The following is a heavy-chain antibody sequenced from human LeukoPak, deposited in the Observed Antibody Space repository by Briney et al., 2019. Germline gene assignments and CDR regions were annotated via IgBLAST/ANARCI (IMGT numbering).Heavy chain of an antibody. CDR2: IYYSGST. CDR3: ARVRGSSWSSFDY. J-gene: IGHJ4*02. V-gene: IGHV4-61*01. CDR1: GGSISSSSYY. Sequence: SETLSLTCTVSGGSISSSSYYWSWIRQPPGKGLEWIGYIYYSGSTNYNPSLKSRVTISVDASKNQFSLKLSSVTAADTAVYYCARVRGSSWSSFDYWGQGTLVTVSS. D-gene: IGHD6-13*01.